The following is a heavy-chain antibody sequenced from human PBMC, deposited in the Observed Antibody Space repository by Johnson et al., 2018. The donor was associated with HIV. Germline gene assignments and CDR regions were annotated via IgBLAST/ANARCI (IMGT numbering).Heavy chain of an antibody. CDR1: GFTFSSYA. Sequence: VQLVESGGGLGQPGGSLRLSCAASGFTFSSYAMHWVRQAPGKVLEYVSAISSNGGSTFYANSVKGRFTIFRDNSKSTLYLQMGSLGAEDMGVYYCAIPYYFDRGVYHWGQGTMVTVSS. D-gene: IGHD3-22*01. CDR3: AIPYYFDRGVYH. CDR2: ISSNGGST. J-gene: IGHJ3*01. V-gene: IGHV3-64*01.